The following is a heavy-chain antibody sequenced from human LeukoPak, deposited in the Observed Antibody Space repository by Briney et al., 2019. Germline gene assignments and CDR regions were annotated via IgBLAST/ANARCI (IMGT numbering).Heavy chain of an antibody. V-gene: IGHV3-7*01. CDR1: GFTFSSFW. CDR2: IKQDGSEK. J-gene: IGHJ4*02. CDR3: VVEVVVAGNRIDY. D-gene: IGHD2-21*01. Sequence: GGSLRLSCAASGFTFSSFWMSWVRQAPGKGLEWVANIKQDGSEKYYVDSVKGRFTIARANTRQSLFLHLNGLRDEDTGVYHCVVEVVVAGNRIDYWGQGIQVTVSS.